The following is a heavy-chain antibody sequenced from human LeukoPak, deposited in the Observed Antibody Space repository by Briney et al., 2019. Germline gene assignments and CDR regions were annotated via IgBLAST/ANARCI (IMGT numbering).Heavy chain of an antibody. CDR2: TYYRSKWYN. CDR1: GDSVSSNSAA. CDR3: IKAGPRIPFEY. Sequence: SQTLSLTCAISGDSVSSNSAAWNRIRQSPSRGLEWLGRTYYRSKWYNDYALSMKSRISINPDTSKNQFSLQLNSATPDDTAVYYCIKAGPRIPFEYWGQGILVTVSS. D-gene: IGHD6-19*01. J-gene: IGHJ4*02. V-gene: IGHV6-1*01.